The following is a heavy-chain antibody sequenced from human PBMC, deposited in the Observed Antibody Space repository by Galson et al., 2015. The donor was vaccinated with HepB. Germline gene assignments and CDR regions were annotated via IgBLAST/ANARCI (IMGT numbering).Heavy chain of an antibody. J-gene: IGHJ5*02. CDR3: TRPRTTVTTREGFDP. CDR1: GFTFSGSA. D-gene: IGHD4-11*01. CDR2: IRSKANSYAT. V-gene: IGHV3-73*01. Sequence: SLRLSCATSGFTFSGSAMHWVRQASGKGLEWVGRIRSKANSYATAYAASVRGRFTISRDDSKNTAYLQMNSLKTEDTAVYYCTRPRTTVTTREGFDPWSQGTLVTVSS.